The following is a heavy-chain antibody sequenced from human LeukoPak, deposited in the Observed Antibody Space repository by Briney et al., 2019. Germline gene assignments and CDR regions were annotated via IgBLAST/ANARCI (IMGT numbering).Heavy chain of an antibody. CDR1: GFTFSSYG. CDR2: IGYDGRNK. D-gene: IGHD3-16*02. Sequence: GGSLRLSCAASGFTFSSYGMHWVRQAPGKGLEWVAVIGYDGRNKYYADSVKGRFIISRDNSKNTLFLQMNSLRAEDTAVYYCAKDGSYRYPYYSDYWGQGTLVTVSS. J-gene: IGHJ4*02. CDR3: AKDGSYRYPYYSDY. V-gene: IGHV3-33*06.